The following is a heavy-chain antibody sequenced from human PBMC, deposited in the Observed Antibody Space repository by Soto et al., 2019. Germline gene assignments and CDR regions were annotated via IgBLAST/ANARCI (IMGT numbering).Heavy chain of an antibody. CDR1: GYTFTTSG. D-gene: IGHD1-26*01. CDR2: ISTYDGDT. V-gene: IGHV1-18*01. CDR3: ARQGSWPYYYYGLDV. Sequence: QVQLVQSGPEVKKPGASVKVSCEASGYTFTTSGISWVRQAPGQGLEWMGWISTYDGDTNSAQKFQARVTMNADTSTGTAYMDLMSLKSDDTAVYYCARQGSWPYYYYGLDVWGQGTTVTVSS. J-gene: IGHJ6*02.